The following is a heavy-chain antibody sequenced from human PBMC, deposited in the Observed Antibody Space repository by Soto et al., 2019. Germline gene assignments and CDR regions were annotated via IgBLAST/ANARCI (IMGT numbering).Heavy chain of an antibody. V-gene: IGHV1-8*01. D-gene: IGHD2-8*01. CDR2: MNPDSGNT. Sequence: APVKVSCKASGSTFINSDINWVRQAPGQGLEWVGWMNPDSGNTGYAQNFQGRVTMTGNTSISSVYMELSSLTSEDTAVYYCARRRGSNGWFDLWGQGTLVTVSS. J-gene: IGHJ5*02. CDR1: GSTFINSD. CDR3: ARRRGSNGWFDL.